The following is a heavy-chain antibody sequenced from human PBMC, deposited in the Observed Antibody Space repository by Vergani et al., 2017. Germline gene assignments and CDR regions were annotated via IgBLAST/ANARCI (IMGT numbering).Heavy chain of an antibody. J-gene: IGHJ4*02. V-gene: IGHV4-34*01. CDR3: ARGSSSWARKVDY. Sequence: QVQLQESGPGLVKPSETLSLTCTVSGGSISSYYWSWIRQPPGKGLEWIGEINHSGSTNYNPSLKSRVTISVDTSKNQFSLKLSSVTAADTAVYYCARGSSSWARKVDYWGQGTLVTVSS. CDR2: INHSGST. CDR1: GGSISSYY. D-gene: IGHD6-13*01.